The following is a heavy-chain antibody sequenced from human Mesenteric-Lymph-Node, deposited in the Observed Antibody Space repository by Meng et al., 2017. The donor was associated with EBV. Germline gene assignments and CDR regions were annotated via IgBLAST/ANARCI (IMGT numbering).Heavy chain of an antibody. CDR2: IYYSGST. Sequence: GPLEEGGPGLCKPSETLSLTCTVSGGSVSTDNQYWSWIRQPPGKGLEWIGYIYYSGSTNYNPSLKSRVTISVDTSKNQFSLKLSSVTAADTAVYYCARDYYDSSGYYFYHDYWGQGTLVTVSS. D-gene: IGHD3-22*01. CDR3: ARDYYDSSGYYFYHDY. J-gene: IGHJ4*02. V-gene: IGHV4-61*01. CDR1: GGSVSTDNQY.